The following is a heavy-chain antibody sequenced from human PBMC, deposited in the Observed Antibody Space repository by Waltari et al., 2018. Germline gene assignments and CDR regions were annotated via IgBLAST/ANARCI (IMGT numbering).Heavy chain of an antibody. Sequence: QLHLQESRPGLVRPSETLSLTCTVSGGSIRSDTHYWGWIRQTPGRGLEWIGTIFYDGDTYYNPSLHSRVTVSVDTSRNQFSLNLRSVTAADSAMYYCARDHWGSLDYWGQGILVTVSS. J-gene: IGHJ4*02. CDR3: ARDHWGSLDY. CDR1: GGSIRSDTHY. V-gene: IGHV4-39*07. CDR2: IFYDGDT. D-gene: IGHD7-27*01.